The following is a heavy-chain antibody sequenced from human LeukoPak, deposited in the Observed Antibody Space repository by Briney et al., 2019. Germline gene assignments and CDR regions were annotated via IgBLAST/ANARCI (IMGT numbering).Heavy chain of an antibody. D-gene: IGHD2-8*02. V-gene: IGHV3-66*01. J-gene: IGHJ4*02. Sequence: GGSLRFSCEVSGFALSSSEMSWVRQAPGGGLKGVSVIYSGGTTYYGDSVKGRFTVSRDSSKNTLYLQMNSLEVEDTAVYYCARDGGCTAGGCPSGLFDYWGQGTLVTVSS. CDR3: ARDGGCTAGGCPSGLFDY. CDR1: GFALSSSE. CDR2: IYSGGTT.